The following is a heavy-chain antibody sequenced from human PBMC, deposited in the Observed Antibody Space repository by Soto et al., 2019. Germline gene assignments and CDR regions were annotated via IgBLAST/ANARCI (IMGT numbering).Heavy chain of an antibody. Sequence: GESLKISCKGSGYSFTSYWISWVRQMPGKGLEWMGRIDPSDSYTNYSPSFQGHVTISADKSISTAYLQWSSLKASDTAMHYCASSGYYDILTGYPQANYGEDYWGQGTLVTVSS. CDR2: IDPSDSYT. D-gene: IGHD3-9*01. J-gene: IGHJ4*02. CDR1: GYSFTSYW. V-gene: IGHV5-10-1*01. CDR3: ASSGYYDILTGYPQANYGEDY.